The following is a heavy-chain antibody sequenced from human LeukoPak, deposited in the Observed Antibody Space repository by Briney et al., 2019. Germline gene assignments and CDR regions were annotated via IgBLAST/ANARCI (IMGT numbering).Heavy chain of an antibody. Sequence: PGGSLRVSCVASGFTFSDYSMNWVRQAPGKGLEWVSSISSNSAYIYYVDSLRGRFTVSRDNAKSSLFLQMNSLRVEDTAVYYCARVTSSNDAFDIWGQGTMVTVSS. D-gene: IGHD2-2*01. CDR2: ISSNSAYI. V-gene: IGHV3-21*04. CDR3: ARVTSSNDAFDI. CDR1: GFTFSDYS. J-gene: IGHJ3*02.